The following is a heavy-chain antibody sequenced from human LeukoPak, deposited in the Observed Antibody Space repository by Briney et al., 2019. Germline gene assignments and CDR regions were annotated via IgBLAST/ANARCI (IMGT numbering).Heavy chain of an antibody. CDR3: ARDKVSTGTQGWFDP. CDR1: GFTFSSYS. CDR2: ISSSSSYI. J-gene: IGHJ5*02. Sequence: GGSLRLSCAASGFTFSSYSMNWVRQAPGKGLEWVSSISSSSSYIYYADSVKGRFTISTDSSKNTLYLQMNSLRAEDTALYYCARDKVSTGTQGWFDPWGQGTLVTVSS. V-gene: IGHV3-21*01. D-gene: IGHD1-1*01.